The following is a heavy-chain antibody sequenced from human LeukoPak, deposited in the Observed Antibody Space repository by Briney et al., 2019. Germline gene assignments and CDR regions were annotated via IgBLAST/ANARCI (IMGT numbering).Heavy chain of an antibody. CDR1: GGSISGHY. Sequence: NSSETLSLTCTVSGGSISGHYWTWIRQPPGKGLEWIGQIHYSGRPDYNPSLKSRVTISVDTSKNQLSLKVTSVTGADTAVYYCARFGVDYDMDVWGQGTTVTVS. J-gene: IGHJ6*02. CDR3: ARFGVDYDMDV. V-gene: IGHV4-59*11. D-gene: IGHD3-16*01. CDR2: IHYSGRP.